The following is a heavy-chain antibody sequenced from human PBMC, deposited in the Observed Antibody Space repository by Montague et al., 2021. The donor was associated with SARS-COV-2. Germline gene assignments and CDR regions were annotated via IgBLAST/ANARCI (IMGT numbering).Heavy chain of an antibody. CDR1: GGSFSGYY. CDR3: ARGRPVTTFYYYYGMDV. Sequence: SETLSLTCAVYGGSFSGYYWSWIRQPPGKGLEWIGEINHSGSTNYNPSLKSRVSISVDTSKNQFSLKLSSVTGADTAVYYCARGRPVTTFYYYYGMDVWGQGTTVTVSS. D-gene: IGHD4-17*01. V-gene: IGHV4-34*01. CDR2: INHSGST. J-gene: IGHJ6*02.